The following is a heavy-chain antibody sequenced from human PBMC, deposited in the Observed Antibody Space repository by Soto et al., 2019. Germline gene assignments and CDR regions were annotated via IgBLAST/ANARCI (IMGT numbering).Heavy chain of an antibody. CDR2: MGTAGDT. J-gene: IGHJ4*02. CDR1: GFTLSSYA. CDR3: ARVSGGYSGYDWAFDF. D-gene: IGHD5-12*01. V-gene: IGHV3-13*01. Sequence: GGSLRLSCAASGFTLSSYAMHWVRQPTGKGLEWVSGMGTAGDTYYPGSVKGRFTISRENAKNSLYPQMNSLRAGDTAVYYCARVSGGYSGYDWAFDFWGQGTLVTVSS.